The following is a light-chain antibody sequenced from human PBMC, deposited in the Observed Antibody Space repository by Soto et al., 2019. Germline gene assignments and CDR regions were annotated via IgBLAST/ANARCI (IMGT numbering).Light chain of an antibody. CDR1: QSVSSTY. J-gene: IGKJ5*01. Sequence: EIVLTQSPGTLSLSPGDGATLSCRASQSVSSTYLAWYQQKPGQAPRLLIYGASNRATGIPDRFRGSGSGIDFTLTISRLEPEDFAVYYCQQYGGSMTFGQGTRLEIE. CDR3: QQYGGSMT. CDR2: GAS. V-gene: IGKV3-20*01.